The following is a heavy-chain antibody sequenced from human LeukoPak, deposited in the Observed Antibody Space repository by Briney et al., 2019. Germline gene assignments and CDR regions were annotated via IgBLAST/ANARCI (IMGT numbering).Heavy chain of an antibody. CDR1: GYTFTSYD. V-gene: IGHV1-8*01. D-gene: IGHD3-10*01. Sequence: GASVKVSCKASGYTFTSYDINWVRQATGQGLEWMGWMNPNSGNTGYAQKFQGGVTMTRNTSISTAYMELSSLRSEDTAVYYCARGDGDGWSPLLAYYYYYYMDVWGKGTTVTVSS. CDR2: MNPNSGNT. J-gene: IGHJ6*03. CDR3: ARGDGDGWSPLLAYYYYYYMDV.